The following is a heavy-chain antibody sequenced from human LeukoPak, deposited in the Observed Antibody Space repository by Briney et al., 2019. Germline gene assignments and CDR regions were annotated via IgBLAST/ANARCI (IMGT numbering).Heavy chain of an antibody. D-gene: IGHD5/OR15-5a*01. Sequence: ASVTVSCKASGYTFNSQHIHWVRQAPGQGVEWMGIIIPGGGGTNYAQKFQGRVTMTRDTSTSTVYLEMNSLRSDDTAVYYCARGCIRGGCFDSWGRGTLVIVSS. J-gene: IGHJ5*01. CDR2: IIPGGGGT. CDR1: GYTFNSQH. V-gene: IGHV1-46*02. CDR3: ARGCIRGGCFDS.